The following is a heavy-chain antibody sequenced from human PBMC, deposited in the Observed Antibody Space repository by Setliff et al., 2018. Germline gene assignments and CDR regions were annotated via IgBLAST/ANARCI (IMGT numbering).Heavy chain of an antibody. D-gene: IGHD3-22*01. CDR2: IYHSGST. CDR1: GYSISSGYY. V-gene: IGHV4-38-2*01. Sequence: ASETLSLTCAVSGYSISSGYYWGWIRQPPGKGLEWIGSIYHSGSTYYNPSLKSRVTISVDTSKNQFSLKLSSVTAADTAVYYCARQPEGGYYDSSGYYGMAPYYFDYWGQGTLVTVS. J-gene: IGHJ4*02. CDR3: ARQPEGGYYDSSGYYGMAPYYFDY.